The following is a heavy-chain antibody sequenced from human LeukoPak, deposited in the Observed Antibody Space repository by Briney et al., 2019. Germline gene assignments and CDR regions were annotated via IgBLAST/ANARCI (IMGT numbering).Heavy chain of an antibody. V-gene: IGHV5-51*01. D-gene: IGHD2-15*01. Sequence: GESLKIPCKASGYSFSSDWIAWVRPMPGKGLEWMGIIFPIDSETTYSPSFQGQVPSSADKSISTAYLQWSSLKASDTAMYYGTRGCSGGSCSRDAMDVWGQGTMVTVSS. J-gene: IGHJ6*02. CDR3: TRGCSGGSCSRDAMDV. CDR2: IFPIDSET. CDR1: GYSFSSDW.